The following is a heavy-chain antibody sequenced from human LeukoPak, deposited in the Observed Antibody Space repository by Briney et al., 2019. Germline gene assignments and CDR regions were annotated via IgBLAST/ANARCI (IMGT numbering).Heavy chain of an antibody. CDR3: ARVGRLLYRYRNYGMDV. J-gene: IGHJ6*02. D-gene: IGHD3-3*01. CDR2: INHSGST. Sequence: SETLSLTCAVYGGSFSGYYWSWIRQPPGKGLEWIGEINHSGSTNYNPSLKSRVTISVDTSKNQFSLKQSSVTAADTAVYYCARVGRLLYRYRNYGMDVWGQGTTVTVSS. V-gene: IGHV4-34*01. CDR1: GGSFSGYY.